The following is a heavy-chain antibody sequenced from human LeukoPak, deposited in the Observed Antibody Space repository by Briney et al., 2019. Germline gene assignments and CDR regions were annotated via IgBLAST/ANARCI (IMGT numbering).Heavy chain of an antibody. V-gene: IGHV1-8*01. CDR3: ARERGSGKNYYMDV. CDR1: GYTFTSYD. Sequence: ASVKVSCKASGYTFTSYDINWVRQATGQGLEWMGWMNPNSGNTGYAQKFQGRVTMTRNTSISTAYMELSSLRSEDTAVYYCARERGSGKNYYMDVWGKGTTVTVSS. D-gene: IGHD3-10*01. CDR2: MNPNSGNT. J-gene: IGHJ6*03.